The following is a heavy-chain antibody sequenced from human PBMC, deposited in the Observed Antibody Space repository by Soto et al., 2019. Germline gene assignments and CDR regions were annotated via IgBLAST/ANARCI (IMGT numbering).Heavy chain of an antibody. D-gene: IGHD3-3*01. V-gene: IGHV4-39*01. CDR2: NSYSGSS. CDR1: GGSMSSSSHH. Sequence: LSLTCTVSGGSMSSSSHHWGWIRQPPGRGLEWIGSNSYSGSSHYSPYLKSRVTISVDTSKNQFSLKLSSVTAADTAIYYCARLYDFWSGFWVDYWGQGTLVTVSS. CDR3: ARLYDFWSGFWVDY. J-gene: IGHJ4*02.